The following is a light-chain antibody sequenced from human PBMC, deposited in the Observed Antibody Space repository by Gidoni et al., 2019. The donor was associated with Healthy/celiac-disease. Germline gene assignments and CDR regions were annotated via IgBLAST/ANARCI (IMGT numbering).Light chain of an antibody. CDR1: QSISSY. CDR3: QQSYSTLIT. CDR2: AAS. V-gene: IGKV1-39*01. J-gene: IGKJ3*01. Sequence: DIQMSQSPSSLSVSVGDRVTITCRASQSISSYLNWYQQKPGKAPKLLIYAASSVQSGIPSRFSGSGSGTDFTLTISSLQPEDFATYYCQQSYSTLITFXPXTKVDIK.